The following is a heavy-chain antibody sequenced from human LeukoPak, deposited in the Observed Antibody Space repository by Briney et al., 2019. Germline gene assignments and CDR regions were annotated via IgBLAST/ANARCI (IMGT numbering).Heavy chain of an antibody. CDR2: IKEDGSVK. D-gene: IGHD3-10*01. J-gene: IGHJ4*02. V-gene: IGHV3-7*01. CDR3: ARQLGGSGSY. CDR1: GFTFSDYY. Sequence: PGGSLRLSCAASGFTFSDYYMSWVRQAPGKGLEWVANIKEDGSVKYYVDSVKGRFTISRDNAKNSVYLQMNSLRTEDTAVYYCARQLGGSGSYWGQGTLVTVSS.